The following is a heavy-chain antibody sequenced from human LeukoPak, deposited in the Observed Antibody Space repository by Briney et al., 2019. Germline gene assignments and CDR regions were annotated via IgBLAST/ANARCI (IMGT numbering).Heavy chain of an antibody. V-gene: IGHV4-31*03. CDR2: IYYSGST. CDR3: AVMSLPAATYYFDY. Sequence: NPSETLSLTCTVSGGPISSGVYYWSWIRQHPGKGLEWIGYIYYSGSTYYNPSLKSRVTISVDTSKNQFSLKLSSVTAADTAVYYCAVMSLPAATYYFDYWGQGTLVTVSS. J-gene: IGHJ4*02. CDR1: GGPISSGVYY. D-gene: IGHD2-2*01.